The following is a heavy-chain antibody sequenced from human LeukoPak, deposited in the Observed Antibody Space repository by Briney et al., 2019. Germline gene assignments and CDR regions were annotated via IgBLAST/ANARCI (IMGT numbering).Heavy chain of an antibody. Sequence: GRSLRLSCAASGFTFSSYAMNWVRQAPGKGLEWVSSISSSSSSIYYADSVKGRFTISRDNAKNSLYLQMNSLRAEDTAVYYCARPKTAARLPVSYWGQGTLVTVSS. J-gene: IGHJ4*02. V-gene: IGHV3-21*01. CDR2: ISSSSSSI. D-gene: IGHD6-6*01. CDR3: ARPKTAARLPVSY. CDR1: GFTFSSYA.